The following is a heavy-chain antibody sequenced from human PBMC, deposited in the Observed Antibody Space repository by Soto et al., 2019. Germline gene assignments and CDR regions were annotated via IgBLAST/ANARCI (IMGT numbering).Heavy chain of an antibody. J-gene: IGHJ4*02. V-gene: IGHV1-18*01. CDR2: ITTYNDDT. Sequence: QVHLVQSATEVKKPGASVKVSCRASGYTFTNYGISWVRQAPGQGLEWMGGITTYNDDTNYAPKFQDRVTMTTDTSTSTAYMELRTLRSDDTAVYFCARGTTSSWTFWGQGTLVTVS. CDR1: GYTFTNYG. D-gene: IGHD6-13*01. CDR3: ARGTTSSWTF.